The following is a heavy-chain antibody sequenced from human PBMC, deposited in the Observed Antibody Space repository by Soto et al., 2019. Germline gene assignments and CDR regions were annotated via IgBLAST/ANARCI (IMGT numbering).Heavy chain of an antibody. CDR3: VRQSSYGSGSYYDY. CDR1: GDSISSISHY. D-gene: IGHD3-10*01. J-gene: IGHJ4*02. CDR2: IYYSGRT. V-gene: IGHV4-39*01. Sequence: NPSETLSLTCSVSGDSISSISHYWGWIRQPPGKGLEWIGSIYYSGRTYYNPSLKSRVTTSVDTTKNQFSLKLTSVTAADTAVYYRVRQSSYGSGSYYDYWGQGTLVTVSS.